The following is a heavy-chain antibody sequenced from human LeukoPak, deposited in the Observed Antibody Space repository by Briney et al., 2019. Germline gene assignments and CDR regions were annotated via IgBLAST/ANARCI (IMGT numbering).Heavy chain of an antibody. V-gene: IGHV3-9*01. J-gene: IGHJ4*02. CDR3: AKDERSSGFGIFDY. D-gene: IGHD6-19*01. Sequence: GGSLRLSCAASGFAFDDYAMHWVQQAPGKGLEWVSGISWNSGSIGYADSVKGRFTISRDNAKNSLYLQMNSLRAEDTALYYCAKDERSSGFGIFDYWGQGTLVTVSS. CDR1: GFAFDDYA. CDR2: ISWNSGSI.